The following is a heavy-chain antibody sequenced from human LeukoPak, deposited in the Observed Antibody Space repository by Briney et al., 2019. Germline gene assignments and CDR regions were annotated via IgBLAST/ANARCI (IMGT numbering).Heavy chain of an antibody. CDR2: INPNSGGT. CDR1: GYTFTGYY. D-gene: IGHD5-12*01. J-gene: IGHJ4*02. V-gene: IGHV1-2*02. Sequence: ASVKVSCKASGYTFTGYYMHWVQQAPGQGLEWMGWINPNSGGTNYAQKFQGRVTMTRDTSISTAYMELSRLRSDDTAVYYCASYSGYDEGPPDYWGQGTLVTVSS. CDR3: ASYSGYDEGPPDY.